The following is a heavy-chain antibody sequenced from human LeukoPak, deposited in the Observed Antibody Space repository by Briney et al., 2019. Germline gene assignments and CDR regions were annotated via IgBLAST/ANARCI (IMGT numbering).Heavy chain of an antibody. CDR2: INHSGST. CDR1: GGSFSGYY. V-gene: IGHV4-34*01. CDR3: ARGRGSTKGVRYYYYMDV. Sequence: SETLSLTCAVYGGSFSGYYWSWIRQPPGKGLEWIGEINHSGSTNYNPSLKSRVTISVDTSKNQFSLKLSSVTAADTAVYYCARGRGSTKGVRYYYYMDVWGKGTTVTVSS. D-gene: IGHD2-2*01. J-gene: IGHJ6*03.